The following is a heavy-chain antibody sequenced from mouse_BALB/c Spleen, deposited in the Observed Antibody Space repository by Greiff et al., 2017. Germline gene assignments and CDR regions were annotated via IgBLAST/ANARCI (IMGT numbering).Heavy chain of an antibody. J-gene: IGHJ4*01. CDR3: AREGYGYQFFYAMDY. V-gene: IGHV1-14*01. CDR2: INPYNDGT. D-gene: IGHD2-2*01. Sequence: EVQLQQSGPELVKPGASVKMSCKASGYTFTSYVMHWVKQKPGQGLEWIGYINPYNDGTKYNEKFKGKATLTSDKSSSTAYMELSSLTSEDSAVYYCAREGYGYQFFYAMDYWGQGTSVTVSS. CDR1: GYTFTSYV.